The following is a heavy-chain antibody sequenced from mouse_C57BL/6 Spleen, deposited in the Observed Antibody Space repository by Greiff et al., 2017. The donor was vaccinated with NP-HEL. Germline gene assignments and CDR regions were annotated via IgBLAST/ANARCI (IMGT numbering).Heavy chain of an antibody. J-gene: IGHJ2*01. CDR3: TTYYCDFDY. Sequence: EVQLLQSGAELVRPGASVKLSCTASGFTIKDYYMHWVKQRPEQGLEWIGRIDPDDGDTEYAPKFPGKATLTADTSSNTAYLPPSSLAAEDTAVYYCTTYYCDFDYWGKGTTLTVSS. CDR2: IDPDDGDT. V-gene: IGHV14-1*01. CDR1: GFTIKDYY. D-gene: IGHD1-1*02.